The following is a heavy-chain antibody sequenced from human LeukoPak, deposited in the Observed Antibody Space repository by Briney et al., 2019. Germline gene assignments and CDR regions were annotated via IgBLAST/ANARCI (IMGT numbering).Heavy chain of an antibody. V-gene: IGHV1-2*04. J-gene: IGHJ4*02. CDR2: NPNSGGT. Sequence: NPNSGGTNYAQKFQGWVTMTRDTSISTAYMELSRLRSDDTAVYYCARGPPGSIDGGGVFDYWGQGTLVTVSS. CDR3: ARGPPGSIDGGGVFDY. D-gene: IGHD2-15*01.